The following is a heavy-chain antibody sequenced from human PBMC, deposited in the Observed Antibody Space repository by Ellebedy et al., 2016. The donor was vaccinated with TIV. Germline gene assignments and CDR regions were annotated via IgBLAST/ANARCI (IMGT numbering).Heavy chain of an antibody. CDR1: GFTFDTYA. CDR3: VRDLHWSYFD. CDR2: VTGSGSST. Sequence: GESLKISCAASGFTFDTYAMSWVRQAPGKGLEWVSTVTGSGSSTYYADSVKGRFTISRDNAKNSLYLQMNSLRAEDTAVYYCVRDLHWSYFDWGQGTLVTVSS. V-gene: IGHV3-23*01. J-gene: IGHJ4*02. D-gene: IGHD1-26*01.